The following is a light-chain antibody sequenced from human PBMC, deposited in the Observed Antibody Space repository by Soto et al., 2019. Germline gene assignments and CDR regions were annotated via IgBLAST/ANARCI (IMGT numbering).Light chain of an antibody. V-gene: IGKV3-15*01. J-gene: IGKJ1*01. Sequence: EIVLTQSPGTRSLSPGERATLSCRASQSVRSNLAWYQQKPGQAPRLLISGASTRATGIPARFSGSGSGTEFTLTISSLQSEEFAVFYCQQYNNWWTFSQGTKV. CDR3: QQYNNWWT. CDR2: GAS. CDR1: QSVRSN.